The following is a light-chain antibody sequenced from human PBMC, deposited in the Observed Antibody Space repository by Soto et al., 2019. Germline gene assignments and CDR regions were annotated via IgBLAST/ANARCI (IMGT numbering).Light chain of an antibody. CDR3: MQALQTGWT. CDR1: QSLLHSNGFNY. Sequence: DIVVTQSPLSLPVMPGEPASISCRSSQSLLHSNGFNYLDWYLQKPGQSPQLLIYLGSTRASGVPDRFSGSGSGTDFTLKISRVEAEDVGVYYCMQALQTGWTFGQGTKVDIK. V-gene: IGKV2-28*01. CDR2: LGS. J-gene: IGKJ1*01.